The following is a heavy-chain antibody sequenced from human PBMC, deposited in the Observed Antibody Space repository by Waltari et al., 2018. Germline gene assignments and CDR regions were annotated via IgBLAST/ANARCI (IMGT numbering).Heavy chain of an antibody. CDR2: ISGSGGST. D-gene: IGHD3-16*02. CDR1: GFTFSSYA. J-gene: IGHJ4*02. Sequence: EVQLLESGGGLVQPGGYMRLSCAASGFTFSSYAMSWVRQAPGKGLEWVSAISGSGGSTYYADAVKGRFTISRDNSKNTLYLQMNSLRAEDTAVYYCARDMITFGGVIDKPDYWGQGTLVTVSS. V-gene: IGHV3-23*01. CDR3: ARDMITFGGVIDKPDY.